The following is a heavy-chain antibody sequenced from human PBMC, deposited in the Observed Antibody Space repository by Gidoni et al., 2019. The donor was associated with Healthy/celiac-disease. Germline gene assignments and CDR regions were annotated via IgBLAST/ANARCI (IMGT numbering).Heavy chain of an antibody. CDR3: ARRRGYCSGGSCPFDP. CDR2: INHSGST. Sequence: QVQLQQWGAGLLKPSETLSLTCAVYGGSFSGYYWSWIRQPPGKGLEWIGEINHSGSTNYNPSLKSRVTISVDTSKNQFSLKLSSVTAADTAVYYCARRRGYCSGGSCPFDPWGQGTLVTVSS. CDR1: GGSFSGYY. D-gene: IGHD2-15*01. V-gene: IGHV4-34*01. J-gene: IGHJ5*02.